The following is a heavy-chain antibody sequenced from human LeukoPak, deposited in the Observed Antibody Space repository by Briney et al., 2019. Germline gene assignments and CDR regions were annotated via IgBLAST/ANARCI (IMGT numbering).Heavy chain of an antibody. J-gene: IGHJ4*02. CDR1: GGSISSYY. CDR3: ARGQEEWERLQRAVHFDY. D-gene: IGHD1-1*01. V-gene: IGHV4-59*12. Sequence: SETLSLTCTVSGGSISSYYWSWIRQPPGKGLEWIGYIYYSGSTNYNPSLKSRVTISVDTSKNQFSLKLSSVTTADTALYYCARGQEEWERLQRAVHFDYWGQGNLITVSS. CDR2: IYYSGST.